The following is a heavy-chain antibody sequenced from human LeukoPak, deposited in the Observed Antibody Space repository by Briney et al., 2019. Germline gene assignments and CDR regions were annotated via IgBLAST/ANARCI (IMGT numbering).Heavy chain of an antibody. Sequence: HPGGSLRLSCAASGFTFSSYGMHWVRQAPGKGLEWVAVIWYDGSNKYYADSVKGRFTISRDNSKNTLYLQMNSLRAEDTAVYYCARDSGKYYMDVWGKGTTVTVSS. D-gene: IGHD1-14*01. V-gene: IGHV3-33*01. CDR2: IWYDGSNK. J-gene: IGHJ6*03. CDR1: GFTFSSYG. CDR3: ARDSGKYYMDV.